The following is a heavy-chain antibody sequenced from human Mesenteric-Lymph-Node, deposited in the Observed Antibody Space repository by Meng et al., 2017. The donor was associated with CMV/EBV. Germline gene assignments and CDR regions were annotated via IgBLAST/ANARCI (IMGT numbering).Heavy chain of an antibody. CDR3: ARSGTVIYDAFDI. CDR2: ISDGGRST. V-gene: IGHV3-23*01. Sequence: GGSLRLSCAASGFTFSNYGMSWVRQAPGKGLDWVSGISDGGRSTYYADSVKGRFTISRDNAKSSLYLQMNSLRAEDTAVYYCARSGTVIYDAFDIWGQGTMVTVSS. CDR1: GFTFSNYG. J-gene: IGHJ3*02. D-gene: IGHD1-14*01.